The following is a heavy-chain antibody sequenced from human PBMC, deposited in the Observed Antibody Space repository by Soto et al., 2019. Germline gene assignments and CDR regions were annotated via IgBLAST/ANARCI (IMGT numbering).Heavy chain of an antibody. D-gene: IGHD1-26*01. Sequence: QVQLQESGPGLVKPSETLSLTCTVSGGSISSYYWSWIRQPPGKGLEWIGYIYYSGSTNYNPSLKSRVTISVDTSKNQFSLKLSSVTAADTAVYYRARRWGRTFDSWGQGTLVTVSS. CDR3: ARRWGRTFDS. CDR2: IYYSGST. J-gene: IGHJ4*02. V-gene: IGHV4-59*08. CDR1: GGSISSYY.